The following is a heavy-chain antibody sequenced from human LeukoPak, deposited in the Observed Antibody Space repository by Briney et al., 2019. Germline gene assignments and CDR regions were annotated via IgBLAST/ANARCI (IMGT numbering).Heavy chain of an antibody. CDR2: TSAGGSST. CDR1: GFSFSSYA. Sequence: PGRSLRLSCAASGFSFSSYAMHWVRQAPGKGLERVSTTSAGGSSTYYADSVKGRFTISRDNSKNTFYLQMNSLRAEDTAAYYCAKGGYCSSSSCYYGWFEPWGQGTLVTVSS. D-gene: IGHD2-2*01. CDR3: AKGGYCSSSSCYYGWFEP. J-gene: IGHJ5*02. V-gene: IGHV3-23*01.